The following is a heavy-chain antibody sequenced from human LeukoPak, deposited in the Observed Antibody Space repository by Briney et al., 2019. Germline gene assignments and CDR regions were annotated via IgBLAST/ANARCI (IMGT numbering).Heavy chain of an antibody. D-gene: IGHD2-8*01. J-gene: IGHJ6*02. CDR2: ISYDGHNE. CDR1: GFTFSGYG. CDR3: AKGVGYGGMDV. Sequence: GRSLRLSCAASGFTFSGYGMHWVRQAPGKGLEWVAVISYDGHNEYYGDSVKGRFTISRDNSKNTVFLQMNSLRAEDTAVHYCAKGVGYGGMDVWGQGTTVTVSS. V-gene: IGHV3-30*18.